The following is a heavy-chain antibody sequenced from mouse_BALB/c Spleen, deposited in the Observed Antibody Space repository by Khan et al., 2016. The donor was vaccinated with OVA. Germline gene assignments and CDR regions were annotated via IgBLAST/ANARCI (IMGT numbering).Heavy chain of an antibody. D-gene: IGHD2-3*01. CDR3: ARDGYSPWFAY. CDR1: GFNIKDYY. J-gene: IGHJ3*01. Sequence: VQLQQSGAELVRPGALVKLSCKASGFNIKDYYMHWVKQRPEQGLVWIGRIDPENGDTIYDPKFQGKASITSDTSSNTAYLQLSSLTSEDTAVYYCARDGYSPWFAYWGQATLVTVSA. V-gene: IGHV14-1*02. CDR2: IDPENGDT.